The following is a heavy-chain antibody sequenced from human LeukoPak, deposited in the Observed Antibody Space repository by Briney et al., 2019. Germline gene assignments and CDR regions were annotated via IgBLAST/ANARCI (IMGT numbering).Heavy chain of an antibody. V-gene: IGHV4-39*01. Sequence: PSETLSLTCSVFGGSISGSSYYWGWIRQPPGQGLEWIGSIYYSGSTTYYPSLKSRVSISVDTSKNQFSLKPSSVTAADTAVYYCATQPASRYWGQGTLVTVSS. J-gene: IGHJ4*02. D-gene: IGHD2-2*01. CDR3: ATQPASRY. CDR1: GGSISGSSYY. CDR2: IYYSGST.